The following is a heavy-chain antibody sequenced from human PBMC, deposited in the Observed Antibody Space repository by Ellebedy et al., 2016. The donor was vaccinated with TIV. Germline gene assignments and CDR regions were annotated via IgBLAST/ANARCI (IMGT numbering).Heavy chain of an antibody. CDR1: GLTFSSYV. CDR2: ITGSGDST. CDR3: AKGGYYNLDY. D-gene: IGHD3-9*01. J-gene: IGHJ4*02. Sequence: GGSLRLXXAASGLTFSSYVMNWVRQAPGKGLEWASAITGSGDSTYYADSVKGQFTISRDNSKNTLYLQMNGLRAEDTAVFYCAKGGYYNLDYWGPGILVTVSS. V-gene: IGHV3-23*01.